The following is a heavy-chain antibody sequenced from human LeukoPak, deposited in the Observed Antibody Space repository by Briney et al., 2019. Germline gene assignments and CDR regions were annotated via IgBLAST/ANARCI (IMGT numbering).Heavy chain of an antibody. Sequence: ASVKVSCKVSGYTLTELSMHWVRQAPGKGLEWMGGFDPEDGETIYAQKFQGRVTITEDTSTDTAYMELSSLRSEDTAVYYCATDRGYYDSSGYCHWGQGTLVTVSS. J-gene: IGHJ4*02. CDR3: ATDRGYYDSSGYCH. D-gene: IGHD3-22*01. V-gene: IGHV1-24*01. CDR2: FDPEDGET. CDR1: GYTLTELS.